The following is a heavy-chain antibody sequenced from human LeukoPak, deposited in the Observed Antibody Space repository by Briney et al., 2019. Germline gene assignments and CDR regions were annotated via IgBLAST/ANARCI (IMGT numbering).Heavy chain of an antibody. CDR3: TRRRKLRKISGIAAAGLRDWFDP. V-gene: IGHV4-34*01. D-gene: IGHD6-13*01. CDR2: INHSGST. Sequence: SETLSLTCAVYGGSFSGYYWSWIRQPPGKGLEWIGEINHSGSTNYNPSLKSRVTISVDTSKNQFSLKLSSVTAADTAVYYCTRRRKLRKISGIAAAGLRDWFDPWGQGTLVTVSS. CDR1: GGSFSGYY. J-gene: IGHJ5*02.